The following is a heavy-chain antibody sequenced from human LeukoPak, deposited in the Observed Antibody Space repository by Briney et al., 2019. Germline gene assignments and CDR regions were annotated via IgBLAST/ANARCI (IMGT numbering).Heavy chain of an antibody. CDR3: ARLREIPVFGVVTKSTSYFDY. Sequence: GGALRLSCAASGSTFSSYGMNWVRQAPGKGLQLVANIKQDRSEKYYVDSVKGRFTISRDNAKNSLYLQMNSLRAEVAAVYYCARLREIPVFGVVTKSTSYFDYWGQGTLVTVSS. V-gene: IGHV3-7*01. CDR1: GSTFSSYG. CDR2: IKQDRSEK. J-gene: IGHJ4*02. D-gene: IGHD3-3*01.